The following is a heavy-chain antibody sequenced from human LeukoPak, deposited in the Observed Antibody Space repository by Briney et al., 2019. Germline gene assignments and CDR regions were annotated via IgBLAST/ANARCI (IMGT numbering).Heavy chain of an antibody. CDR3: AREGVVITRWIDP. V-gene: IGHV4-31*03. D-gene: IGHD3-22*01. CDR2: IYYSGST. J-gene: IGHJ5*02. Sequence: SETLSLTCTVSGGSISSGGYYWSWIRQHPGKGLEWIGCIYYSGSTYYNPSLKSRVTILVDTSKNQFSLKLSSVTAADTAVYYCAREGVVITRWIDPWGQGTLVTVSS. CDR1: GGSISSGGYY.